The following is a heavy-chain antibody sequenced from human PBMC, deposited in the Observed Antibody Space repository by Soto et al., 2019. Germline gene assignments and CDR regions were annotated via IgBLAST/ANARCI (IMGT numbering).Heavy chain of an antibody. V-gene: IGHV4-39*01. CDR3: ARRVVVVAPNWFDP. D-gene: IGHD2-15*01. J-gene: IGHJ5*02. CDR1: GGSISSSSYY. CDR2: IYYSGST. Sequence: SETLSLTCTVSGGSISSSSYYWGWIRQPPGKGLEWIGSIYYSGSTYYNPSLKSRVTISVDTSKNQFSLKLSSVTAADTAVYYCARRVVVVAPNWFDPWGQGTLVTVS.